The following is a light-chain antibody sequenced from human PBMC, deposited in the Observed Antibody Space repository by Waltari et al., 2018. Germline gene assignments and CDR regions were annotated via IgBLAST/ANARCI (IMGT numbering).Light chain of an antibody. J-gene: IGKJ4*01. CDR2: ETS. Sequence: DIVLTQSPAILSLSPGESASLSCRASQSSTTYLAWYQQKPGQAPRLLIYETSNRATGIPARFSGSGFATDFTLTISSLEPDDFAVYYCQQRRNWPLTFGGGTKVEI. CDR1: QSSTTY. CDR3: QQRRNWPLT. V-gene: IGKV3-11*01.